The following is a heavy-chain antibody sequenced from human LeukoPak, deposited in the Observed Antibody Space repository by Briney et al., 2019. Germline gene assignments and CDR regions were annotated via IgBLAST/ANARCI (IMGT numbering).Heavy chain of an antibody. CDR2: IKQDGSEK. V-gene: IGHV3-7*04. D-gene: IGHD6-13*01. J-gene: IGHJ2*01. CDR1: GSTFSIAW. Sequence: GESLRLSCAASGSTFSIAWMFWVRQAPGKGLEWVATIKQDGSEKNYLDSVKGRFTISRDNAENSLYLQMNSLRAEDTAVYSCVRGRGGYLDLWGRGTQVTVSS. CDR3: VRGRGGYLDL.